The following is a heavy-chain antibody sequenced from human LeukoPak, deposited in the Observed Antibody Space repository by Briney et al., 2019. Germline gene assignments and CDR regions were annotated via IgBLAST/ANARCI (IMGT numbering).Heavy chain of an antibody. D-gene: IGHD2-15*01. CDR1: GFTFSSYG. V-gene: IGHV3-30*18. CDR2: ISYDGSNK. Sequence: GGSLRLSCAASGFTFSSYGMHRVRQAPGKGLEWVAVISYDGSNKYYADSVKGRFTISRDNSKNTLYLQMNSLRAEDTAVYYCAKDKGGYFDYWGQGTLVTVSS. CDR3: AKDKGGYFDY. J-gene: IGHJ4*02.